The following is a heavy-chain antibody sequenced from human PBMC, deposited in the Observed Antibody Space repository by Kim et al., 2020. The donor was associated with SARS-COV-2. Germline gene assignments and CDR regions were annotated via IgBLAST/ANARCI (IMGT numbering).Heavy chain of an antibody. CDR2: IYYTGSP. CDR1: GGSISPYY. V-gene: IGHV4-59*01. J-gene: IGHJ4*02. CDR3: ARGRATTSPSPFAY. D-gene: IGHD2-2*01. Sequence: SETLSLTCTVSGGSISPYYWNWIRRPPGGALEWIGCIYYTGSPNSNPSLQRRTPMSLATSKNQFSLQLTSVTAADTAFSYCARGRATTSPSPFAYWGQGALVTVSS.